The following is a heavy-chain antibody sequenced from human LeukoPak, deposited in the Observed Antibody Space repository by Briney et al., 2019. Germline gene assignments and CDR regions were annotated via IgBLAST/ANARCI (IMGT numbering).Heavy chain of an antibody. CDR2: IYFSET. V-gene: IGHV4-39*01. CDR1: GGSSSDTTYY. Sequence: SETLSLTCTVTGGSSSDTTYYWAWIRQPPGKGLEWIGSIYFSETKYNPSLKSRITISGDTSKNQFSLKLSSVTAADTAVYYCASPSKLVISRGGFDIWGQGTMVTDSA. CDR3: ASPSKLVISRGGFDI. J-gene: IGHJ3*02. D-gene: IGHD2-15*01.